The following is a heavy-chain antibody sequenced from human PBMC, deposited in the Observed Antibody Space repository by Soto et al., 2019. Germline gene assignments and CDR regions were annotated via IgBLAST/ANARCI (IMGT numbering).Heavy chain of an antibody. CDR1: GGSISSTSYY. V-gene: IGHV4-39*01. D-gene: IGHD2-2*01. J-gene: IGHJ6*02. Sequence: SETLSLTCTVSGGSISSTSYYWGWIRQPPGKGLEWIGSIYYSGSTYYNPSLESRVTILIDASKNQFSLRVTSVTVADTALYYCARLGGYCSSSSTSCYGFYAMDVWGQGTTVTVSS. CDR3: ARLGGYCSSSSTSCYGFYAMDV. CDR2: IYYSGST.